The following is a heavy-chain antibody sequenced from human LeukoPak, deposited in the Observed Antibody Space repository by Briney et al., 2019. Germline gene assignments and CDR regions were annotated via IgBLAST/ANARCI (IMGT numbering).Heavy chain of an antibody. V-gene: IGHV3-21*01. D-gene: IGHD2-2*01. CDR2: ISSSSSYI. CDR1: GFTFSSYS. CDR3: ARDRTRGWPYCSSTSCSESDY. Sequence: GGSLRLSCAASGFTFSSYSMNWVRQAPGKGLEWVSSISSSSSYIYYADSVKGRFTISRDNAKNSQYLQMNSLRAEDTAVYYCARDRTRGWPYCSSTSCSESDYWGQGTLVTVSS. J-gene: IGHJ4*02.